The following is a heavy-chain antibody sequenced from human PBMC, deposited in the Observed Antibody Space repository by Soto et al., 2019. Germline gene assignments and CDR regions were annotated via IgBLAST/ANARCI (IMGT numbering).Heavy chain of an antibody. CDR3: AREYYYGSGPWY. Sequence: GGSLRLSCSASGFTFSTYVVHWVRQAPGKGLEYVSGISSNGGNTYYADSVKGRVTMTTDTSTSTAYMELRSLRSDDTAVYYCAREYYYGSGPWYWGQGTLVTVSS. CDR1: GFTFSTYV. V-gene: IGHV3-64*04. J-gene: IGHJ4*02. D-gene: IGHD3-10*01. CDR2: ISSNGGNT.